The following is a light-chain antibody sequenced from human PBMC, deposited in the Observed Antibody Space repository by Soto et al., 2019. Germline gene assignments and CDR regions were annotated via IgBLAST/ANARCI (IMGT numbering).Light chain of an antibody. Sequence: EIVMTQSPATLSVSPGERAILSCRASQSVGNNLAWYQQKPGQAPRLLIYGASTRATGIPARFSGSGSGTEFSLAITGLQSEDFAVYYCHQYNERPSNTFCQGTRLDIK. V-gene: IGKV3-15*01. CDR1: QSVGNN. CDR3: HQYNERPSNT. CDR2: GAS. J-gene: IGKJ5*01.